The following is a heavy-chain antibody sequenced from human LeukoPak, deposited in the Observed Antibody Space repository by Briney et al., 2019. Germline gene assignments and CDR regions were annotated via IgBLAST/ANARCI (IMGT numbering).Heavy chain of an antibody. CDR2: ISGSGGST. CDR1: GFTLSGYA. D-gene: IGHD1-26*01. V-gene: IGHV3-23*01. J-gene: IGHJ4*02. Sequence: GGSLRLSCAASGFTLSGYAMSSVRQAPGKGLEWVSAISGSGGSTYYADSVKGRFTISRDNSKNTLYLQMNSLRAEDTAVYYCAKDRGYSGSRNYFDYWGQGTLVTVSS. CDR3: AKDRGYSGSRNYFDY.